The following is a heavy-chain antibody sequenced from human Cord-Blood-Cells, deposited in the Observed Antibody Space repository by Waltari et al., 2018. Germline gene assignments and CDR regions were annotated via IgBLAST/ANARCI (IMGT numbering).Heavy chain of an antibody. CDR1: GYTFTSYG. V-gene: IGHV1-18*04. CDR2: ISAYNGNT. D-gene: IGHD2-2*01. CDR3: ARIPVPAAIYYFDY. J-gene: IGHJ4*02. Sequence: QVQLVQSGAEVKKPGASVKVSCKASGYTFTSYGISWVRQAPGQGLAWMGWISAYNGNTNYEQKLHSRVTTTTDTSTSTTYMELRSLRSNDTAVYYCARIPVPAAIYYFDYWGQGTLVTVSS.